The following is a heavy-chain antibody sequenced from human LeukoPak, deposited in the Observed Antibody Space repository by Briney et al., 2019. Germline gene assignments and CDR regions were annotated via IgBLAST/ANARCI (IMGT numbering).Heavy chain of an antibody. CDR2: ISYDGSNK. CDR3: VKGGPIVIVPAAIRGGSLDY. V-gene: IGHV3-30*18. D-gene: IGHD2-2*02. Sequence: PGTSLRLSCAASGFTFSSYGMHWVRQAPGKGLEWVAVISYDGSNKYYADSVKGRFTISRDNSKNTLYLQMNSLRAEDTAVYYCVKGGPIVIVPAAIRGGSLDYWGQGTLVTVSS. J-gene: IGHJ4*02. CDR1: GFTFSSYG.